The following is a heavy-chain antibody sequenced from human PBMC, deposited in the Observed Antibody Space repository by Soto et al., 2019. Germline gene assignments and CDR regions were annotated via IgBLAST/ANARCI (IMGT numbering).Heavy chain of an antibody. V-gene: IGHV3-9*01. CDR2: ISWNSDSI. CDR1: GFTLDDYA. CDR3: AKDTYILVGATHFDY. D-gene: IGHD1-26*01. Sequence: EVQLVESGGGLVQPGRSLRLSCAVSGFTLDDYAMHWVRQAPGKGLEWVSGISWNSDSIAYADSVKGRFTISRDNAKNSLYLQMNSLRAEDTALYYCAKDTYILVGATHFDYWGQGTLVTVSS. J-gene: IGHJ4*02.